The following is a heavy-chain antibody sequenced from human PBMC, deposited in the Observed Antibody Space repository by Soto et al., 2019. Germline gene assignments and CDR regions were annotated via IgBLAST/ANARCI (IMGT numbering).Heavy chain of an antibody. V-gene: IGHV4-59*01. D-gene: IGHD2-15*01. CDR2: IHYSGST. J-gene: IGHJ4*02. CDR1: GGSISTYY. Sequence: SETLSLTCTVSGGSISTYYWSWIRQPPGKGLEWIGYIHYSGSTNYNPSLKSRVTMSVDTSKNQLSLKLSSVTGADTAVYYCARVGKYCSGGSCYSVYFDYWGQGTLVTVSS. CDR3: ARVGKYCSGGSCYSVYFDY.